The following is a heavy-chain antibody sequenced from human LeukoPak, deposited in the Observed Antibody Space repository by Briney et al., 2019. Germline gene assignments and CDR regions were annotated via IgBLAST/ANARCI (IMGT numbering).Heavy chain of an antibody. V-gene: IGHV4-59*12. CDR3: ARDLVAVALGSDY. Sequence: PSETLSLTCTVSCGSISSYYWSWMRQPPGKGLEWIGYIHYSGSTYYNPSLTSRVTISIDASKNQFSLKLSSVTAADTAVYYCARDLVAVALGSDYWGQGTLVTVSS. D-gene: IGHD6-19*01. J-gene: IGHJ4*02. CDR1: CGSISSYY. CDR2: IHYSGST.